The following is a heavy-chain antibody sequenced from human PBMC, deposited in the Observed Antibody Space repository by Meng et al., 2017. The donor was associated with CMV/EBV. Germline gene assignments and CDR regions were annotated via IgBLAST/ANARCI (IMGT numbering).Heavy chain of an antibody. J-gene: IGHJ4*02. CDR1: GGTFSSYA. D-gene: IGHD3-3*02. CDR3: TRDAGTFLAYRGYFDY. CDR2: IIPILGIA. V-gene: IGHV1-69*10. Sequence: SVKVSCKASGGTFSSYAISWVRQAPGQGLEWMGGIIPILGIANYAQKFQGRVTITADKSTSTAYMELSSLRSEDTAVYYCTRDAGTFLAYRGYFDYWGQGTLVTVSS.